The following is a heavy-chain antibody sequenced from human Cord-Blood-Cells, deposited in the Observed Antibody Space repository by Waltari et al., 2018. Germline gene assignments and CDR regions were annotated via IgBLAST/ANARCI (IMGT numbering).Heavy chain of an antibody. V-gene: IGHV4-4*02. CDR3: ARKMSESVSTAYFGY. D-gene: IGHD4-4*01. J-gene: IGHJ4*02. Sequence: QVQLQESGPGLVKPSGTLSLTFAVSGGSICSSNWWSWVRQPPGTGLEWIWEIYHSGSTNYNPPLKSRVTISVDKSKNQFSRKVGCVNAADTAVYYCARKMSESVSTAYFGYWGQGSLVIVSS. CDR1: GGSICSSNW. CDR2: IYHSGST.